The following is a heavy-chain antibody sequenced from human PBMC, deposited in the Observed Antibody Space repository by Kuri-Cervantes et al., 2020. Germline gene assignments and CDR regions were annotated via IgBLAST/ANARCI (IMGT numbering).Heavy chain of an antibody. Sequence: ASVKVSCKASGYTFTGYYMHWVRQAPGQGLEWMGWINPNSGGTNYAQKFQGRVTMTRVTSISTAYMELSRLRSDDTAVYYCARDLMATLGWFDPWGQGTLVTVSS. D-gene: IGHD5-24*01. CDR2: INPNSGGT. J-gene: IGHJ5*02. CDR1: GYTFTGYY. CDR3: ARDLMATLGWFDP. V-gene: IGHV1-2*02.